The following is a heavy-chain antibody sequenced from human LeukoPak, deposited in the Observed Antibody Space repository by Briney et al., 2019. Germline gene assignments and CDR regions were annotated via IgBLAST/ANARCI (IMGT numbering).Heavy chain of an antibody. D-gene: IGHD1-14*01. J-gene: IGHJ3*01. CDR2: INADGSTT. V-gene: IGHV3-74*01. Sequence: GGSLRLSCAASGFTFGNSWVHWVRQAPGKGLVWVSLINADGSTTTYADSVKGRSTISRDNARNTLSLQMNSLTTEDTAVYYCVVVVEPPDSDGFDVWGQGTMITVSS. CDR3: VVVVEPPDSDGFDV. CDR1: GFTFGNSW.